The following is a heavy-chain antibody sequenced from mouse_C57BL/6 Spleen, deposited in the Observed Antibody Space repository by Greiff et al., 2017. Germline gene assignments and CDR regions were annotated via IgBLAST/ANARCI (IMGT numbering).Heavy chain of an antibody. V-gene: IGHV2-4*01. CDR1: GFSLTSYG. CDR3: AKDDGPYYYAMDY. CDR2: IWRGGST. D-gene: IGHD2-12*01. J-gene: IGHJ4*01. Sequence: VQLQQSGPGLVQPSQSLSITCTVSGFSLTSYGVHWVRQPPGKGLEWLGVIWRGGSTDYNAAFISRLSISKDNSKSQVFFKMNSLQADDTAIYYCAKDDGPYYYAMDYWGQGTSVTVSS.